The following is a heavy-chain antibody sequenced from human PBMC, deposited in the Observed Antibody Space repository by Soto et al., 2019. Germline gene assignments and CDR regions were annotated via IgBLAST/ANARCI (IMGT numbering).Heavy chain of an antibody. V-gene: IGHV3-23*01. D-gene: IGHD2-8*01. CDR2: IGGGGGDT. CDR1: GFTFGNYA. Sequence: EVQLLESGGTLVQPGGSLRLSCAGSGFTFGNYAMSWVRQAPGKGLEWVSNIGGGGGDTYYADSVKGRFTISRDNSKNTLYLQMNSLRAEDTAVYYCAKCLGVGHCTKGIWHRFQYWGQGTLVTVSS. J-gene: IGHJ1*01. CDR3: AKCLGVGHCTKGIWHRFQY.